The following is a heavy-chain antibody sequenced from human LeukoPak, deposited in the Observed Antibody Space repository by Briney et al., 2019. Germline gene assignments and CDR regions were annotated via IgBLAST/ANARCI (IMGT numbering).Heavy chain of an antibody. CDR2: IYHSGST. V-gene: IGHV4-4*02. CDR1: GGSISSSNW. J-gene: IGHJ5*02. Sequence: SGTLSLTRAVSGGSISSSNWWSWVRQPPGKGLEWIGEIYHSGSTNYNPSLKSRVTISVDKSKNQFSLKLSSVTAADTAVYYCARSRGLVRVNNWFDPWGQGTLVTVSS. D-gene: IGHD3-10*01. CDR3: ARSRGLVRVNNWFDP.